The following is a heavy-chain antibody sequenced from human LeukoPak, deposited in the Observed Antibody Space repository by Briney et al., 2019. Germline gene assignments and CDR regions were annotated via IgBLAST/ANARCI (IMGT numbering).Heavy chain of an antibody. V-gene: IGHV1-2*02. CDR2: INPNSGGT. J-gene: IGHJ6*02. CDR1: GYTFTGYY. Sequence: ASVKVSCKASGYTFTGYYMHWVRQAPGQGLEWMGWINPNSGGTNYAQKFQGRVTMTRDTSISTAYMELSRLRSDDTAVYYCARGPLWFGESVNGMDVWGQGTTVTVSS. CDR3: ARGPLWFGESVNGMDV. D-gene: IGHD3-10*01.